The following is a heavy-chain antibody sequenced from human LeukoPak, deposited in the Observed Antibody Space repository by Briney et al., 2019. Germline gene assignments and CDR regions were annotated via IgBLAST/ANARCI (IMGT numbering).Heavy chain of an antibody. J-gene: IGHJ6*02. CDR2: INHSGST. Sequence: NPSEILSLTCTVSGGSISSESYYWSWIRQPPGKGLEWIGEINHSGSTNYNPSLKSRVTISVDTSKNQFSLKLSSVTAADTAVYYCARGRVRSITMIVVVYGMDVWGQGTTVTVSS. D-gene: IGHD3-22*01. CDR3: ARGRVRSITMIVVVYGMDV. CDR1: GGSISSESYY. V-gene: IGHV4-39*07.